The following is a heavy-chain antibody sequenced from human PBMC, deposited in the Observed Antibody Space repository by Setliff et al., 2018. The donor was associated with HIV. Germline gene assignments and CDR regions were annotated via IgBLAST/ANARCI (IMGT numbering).Heavy chain of an antibody. D-gene: IGHD3-22*01. CDR2: INPKSDGT. CDR1: GYSFTDYY. Sequence: ASVKVSCKASGYSFTDYYIHWVRQAPGQGLEWIGGINPKSDGTNNAQKFQGWITMTRDTSISTAYMELSRLRSDDTAVYYCARGMDYYDTSGYYQYYFDYWGQGTQVTVSS. CDR3: ARGMDYYDTSGYYQYYFDY. V-gene: IGHV1-2*04. J-gene: IGHJ4*02.